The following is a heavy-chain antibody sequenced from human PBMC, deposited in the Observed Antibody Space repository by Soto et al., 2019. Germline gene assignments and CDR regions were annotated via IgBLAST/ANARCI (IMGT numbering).Heavy chain of an antibody. CDR1: GGSISSSNW. Sequence: KPSETLSLTCAVSGGSISSSNWWSWVRQPPGKGLEWIGEIYHSGSTNCNPSLKSRVTISVDKSKNQFSLKLSSVTAAATAVYYCASAFCNDCAGYVVDYFYYGLDVWGQGTMVT. CDR2: IYHSGST. V-gene: IGHV4-4*02. J-gene: IGHJ6*02. D-gene: IGHD5-12*01. CDR3: ASAFCNDCAGYVVDYFYYGLDV.